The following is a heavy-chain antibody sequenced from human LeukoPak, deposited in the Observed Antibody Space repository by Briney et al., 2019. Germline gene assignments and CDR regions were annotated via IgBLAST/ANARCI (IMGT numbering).Heavy chain of an antibody. J-gene: IGHJ4*02. CDR2: ISSSSSTI. CDR1: GFTFSSYS. Sequence: GGSLRLSCAASGFTFSSYSMNWDRQAPGNGRLWVSYISSSSSTIYYADSVRGRFTMSRDNAKTSLDLQMNSLRADDTAVYYCARDRKVDTAMVTRGDYWGQGTLVTVSS. V-gene: IGHV3-48*01. D-gene: IGHD5-18*01. CDR3: ARDRKVDTAMVTRGDY.